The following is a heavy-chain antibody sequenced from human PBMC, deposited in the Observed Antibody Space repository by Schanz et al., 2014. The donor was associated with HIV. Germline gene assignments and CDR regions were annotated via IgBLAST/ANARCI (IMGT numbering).Heavy chain of an antibody. Sequence: QVQLVQSGAAVKKPGASVKVSCKASGYTFTSYDIHWVRQATGQGLEWMGWMNPNSGNTGYAQKFQGRVTMTRDTSISTTYMELSSLRSEDTAVYYCARGGSRLGPFPFSSWGQGTLVTVSS. J-gene: IGHJ5*02. CDR3: ARGGSRLGPFPFSS. CDR1: GYTFTSYD. D-gene: IGHD3-22*01. V-gene: IGHV1-8*01. CDR2: MNPNSGNT.